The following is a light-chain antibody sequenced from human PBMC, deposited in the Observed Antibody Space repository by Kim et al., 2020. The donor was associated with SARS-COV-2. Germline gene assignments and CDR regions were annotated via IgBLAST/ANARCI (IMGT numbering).Light chain of an antibody. CDR1: SSNIGAGPD. CDR3: QSYDSSLNAFYV. V-gene: IGLV1-40*01. J-gene: IGLJ1*01. Sequence: QSVLTQPPSVSGALGQTVMISCAGTSSNIGAGPDVHWYQQLPGSAPKLLIYADSSRPSGVPDRFSGSKSGTSASLAITGLQAEDEADYFCQSYDSSLNAFYVCGTGTKVTVL. CDR2: ADS.